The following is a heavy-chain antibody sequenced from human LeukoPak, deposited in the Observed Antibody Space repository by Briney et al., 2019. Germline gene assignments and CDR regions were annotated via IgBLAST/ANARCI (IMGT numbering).Heavy chain of an antibody. CDR2: IYYSGST. CDR3: ARVLRYCSSTSCSTNWFDP. J-gene: IGHJ5*02. Sequence: SETLSLTCTVSGDSINGFYWSWIRLPPGKGLEWIGYIYYSGSTNYNPSLKSRVTISVDTSKNQFSLKLSSVTAADTAVYYCARVLRYCSSTSCSTNWFDPWGQGTLVTVSS. D-gene: IGHD2-2*01. CDR1: GDSINGFY. V-gene: IGHV4-59*01.